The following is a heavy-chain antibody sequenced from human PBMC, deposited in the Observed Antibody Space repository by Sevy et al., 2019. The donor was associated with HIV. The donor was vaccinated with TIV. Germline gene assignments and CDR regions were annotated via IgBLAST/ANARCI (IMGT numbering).Heavy chain of an antibody. D-gene: IGHD2-15*01. CDR2: IYYSGST. J-gene: IGHJ4*02. CDR3: ARVPRGYCSGGSCYG. CDR1: GGSISSSSYY. Sequence: SETLSLTCTVSGGSISSSSYYWGWIRQPPGKGLEWIGSIYYSGSTYYNPSLKSRVTISVDTSKNKFSLKLSSVTAADTAVYYCARVPRGYCSGGSCYGWGQGTLVTVSS. V-gene: IGHV4-39*01.